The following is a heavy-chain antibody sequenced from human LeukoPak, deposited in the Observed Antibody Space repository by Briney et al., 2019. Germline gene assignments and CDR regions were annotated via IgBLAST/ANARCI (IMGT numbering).Heavy chain of an antibody. V-gene: IGHV3-21*01. Sequence: GGSLRLSCAASGFTFSSYSMNWVRQAPGKGLEWVSSISSSSSYIHYADSVKGRFTISRDNDKNSLYLQMNSLRAEDTAVYYCASLHRYCSSTSCYTGHFDYWGQGTLVTVSS. D-gene: IGHD2-2*02. CDR3: ASLHRYCSSTSCYTGHFDY. J-gene: IGHJ4*02. CDR2: ISSSSSYI. CDR1: GFTFSSYS.